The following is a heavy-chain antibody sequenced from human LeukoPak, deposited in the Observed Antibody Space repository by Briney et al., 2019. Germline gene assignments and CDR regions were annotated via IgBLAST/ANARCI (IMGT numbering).Heavy chain of an antibody. CDR2: ISAYNGNT. D-gene: IGHD2-2*01. V-gene: IGHV1-18*01. J-gene: IGHJ4*02. Sequence: ASVKVSCKASGYTFTNYGISWVRQAPGQGLEWMGWISAYNGNTNYAQKLQGRVTMTTDTSTNTAYVELRSLRSDDTAVYYCARDQGHIVVVPAAYFDYWGQGTLVTVSS. CDR3: ARDQGHIVVVPAAYFDY. CDR1: GYTFTNYG.